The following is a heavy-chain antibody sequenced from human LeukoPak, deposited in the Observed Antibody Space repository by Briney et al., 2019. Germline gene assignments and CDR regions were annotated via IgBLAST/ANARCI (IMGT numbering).Heavy chain of an antibody. CDR1: GFTFSNYG. V-gene: IGHV3-33*01. Sequence: GRSLRLSCIASGFTFSNYGMHWVRQAPGNGMEWVAVMWGEGSNKNYGDFVKGRFTISRDNSKNTLYLQMNSLRAEDTAVYYCARDPPDDSIGHFSLDHWGQGTLVTVST. J-gene: IGHJ4*02. CDR3: ARDPPDDSIGHFSLDH. D-gene: IGHD3-22*01. CDR2: MWGEGSNK.